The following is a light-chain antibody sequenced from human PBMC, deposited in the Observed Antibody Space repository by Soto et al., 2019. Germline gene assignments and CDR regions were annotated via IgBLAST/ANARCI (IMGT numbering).Light chain of an antibody. CDR1: SSDVGGYNY. V-gene: IGLV2-14*01. J-gene: IGLJ1*01. CDR2: EVS. Sequence: QSALTQPASVSGSPGQSITISCTGTSSDVGGYNYVSWYQQHPGKAPKLMIYEVSNRPSGVFNRFSGSKSGNTASLTTSGLQAEDEADYYCSSYTSSSTYVFGTGTKLTVL. CDR3: SSYTSSSTYV.